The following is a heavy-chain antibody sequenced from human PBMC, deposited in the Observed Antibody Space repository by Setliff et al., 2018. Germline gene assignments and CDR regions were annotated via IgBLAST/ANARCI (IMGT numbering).Heavy chain of an antibody. V-gene: IGHV3-48*01. CDR1: GFTFSIYS. D-gene: IGHD4-4*01. Sequence: GGSLRLSCAASGFTFSIYSMNWLRQAPGKGLEWVSYISSGSISATHYADSVRGRFTVSRDNAKNTLYLEMNNLRAEDSAVYYCARRGTTAFDFWGLGTLVTVSS. CDR3: ARRGTTAFDF. CDR2: ISSGSISAT. J-gene: IGHJ4*02.